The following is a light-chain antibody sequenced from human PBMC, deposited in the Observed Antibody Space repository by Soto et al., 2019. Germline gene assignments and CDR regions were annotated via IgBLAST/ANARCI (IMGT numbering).Light chain of an antibody. V-gene: IGKV3-11*01. CDR3: QQRSTWPPIT. J-gene: IGKJ5*01. CDR1: QSIKTN. CDR2: DAS. Sequence: EIVLTQSPATLSLSPGDRATVSCRASQSIKTNLVWYQQRPGLAPRPLIYDASHRATGIPARFSGSGSGTDFTLTISSLEPEDVAIYYCQQRSTWPPITFGQGTRLTIK.